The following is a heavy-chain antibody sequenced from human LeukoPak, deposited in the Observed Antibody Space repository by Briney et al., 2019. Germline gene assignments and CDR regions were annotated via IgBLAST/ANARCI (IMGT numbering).Heavy chain of an antibody. CDR3: TRDQTPYY. Sequence: GGSLRLSCAASGFTFGIYAMTWVRQAPGKGLEWVGFIRSEAYGGTPEYAASVKGRFTISRDDSKSIAYLQMNSLKTEDTAVYYRTRDQTPYYWGQGTLVTVSS. V-gene: IGHV3-49*04. CDR2: IRSEAYGGTP. CDR1: GFTFGIYA. J-gene: IGHJ4*02.